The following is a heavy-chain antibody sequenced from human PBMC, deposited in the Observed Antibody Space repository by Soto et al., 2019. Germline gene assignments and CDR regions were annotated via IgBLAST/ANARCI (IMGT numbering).Heavy chain of an antibody. CDR1: GGSISSGDYY. J-gene: IGHJ6*02. CDR3: AREATVYYYGMDV. V-gene: IGHV4-31*03. D-gene: IGHD4-17*01. Sequence: QVQLQESGPGLVKPSQTLSLTCTVSGGSISSGDYYWSWIRQHPGKGLEWIGYIYYSGGTYYNPSLKSRLTISVDTSKNQFSLKLSSVTAADTAVYYCAREATVYYYGMDVWGQGTTVTVSS. CDR2: IYYSGGT.